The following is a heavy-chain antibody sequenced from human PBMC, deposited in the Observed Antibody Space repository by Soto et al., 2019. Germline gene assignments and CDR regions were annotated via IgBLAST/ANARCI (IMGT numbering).Heavy chain of an antibody. D-gene: IGHD6-13*01. CDR3: ARGSALLFYHFDS. J-gene: IGHJ4*02. CDR1: GGSISIGDYY. CDR2: IYYRAMP. Sequence: PSETLSLTCNVSGGSISIGDYYWSWLRQPPGKGLEWIGYIYYRAMPYYNPSLKSRVSISVDTSKNQFSLNMTSVTAADTAVYYCARGSALLFYHFDSWGQGTPVTVSS. V-gene: IGHV4-30-4*01.